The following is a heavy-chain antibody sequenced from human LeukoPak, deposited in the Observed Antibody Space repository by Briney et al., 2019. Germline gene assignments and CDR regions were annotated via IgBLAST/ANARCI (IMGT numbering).Heavy chain of an antibody. V-gene: IGHV1-69*06. D-gene: IGHD3-3*01. CDR2: IIPIFGTA. CDR3: ARAKGWYDFWSGYFDP. J-gene: IGHJ5*02. CDR1: GGTFSSYA. Sequence: GASVKVSCKASGGTFSSYAISWVRQAPGQGLEWMGGIIPIFGTANYAQKFQGRVTITADKSTSTAYMELSSLRSEDTAVYYCARAKGWYDFWSGYFDPWGQGTLVAVSS.